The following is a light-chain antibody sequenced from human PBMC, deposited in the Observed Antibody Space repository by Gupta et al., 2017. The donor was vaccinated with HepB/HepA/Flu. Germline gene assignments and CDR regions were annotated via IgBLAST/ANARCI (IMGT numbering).Light chain of an antibody. CDR3: QQTYINPFT. CDR2: AAS. CDR1: QNIGSY. J-gene: IGKJ3*01. Sequence: DMQMTQSPSSLSASVGDRVTITCRASQNIGSYLNWYQLKPGKAPQLLFYAASTVKSGVSSMFSGSGSATDFTLTINSLQPEDFASYCCQQTYINPFTFGRGTKVNIK. V-gene: IGKV1-39*01.